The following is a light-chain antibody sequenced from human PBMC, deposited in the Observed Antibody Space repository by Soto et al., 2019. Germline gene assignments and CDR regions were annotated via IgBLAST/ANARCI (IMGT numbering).Light chain of an antibody. CDR3: HQYNNWPPIT. V-gene: IGKV3-15*01. CDR2: GAS. J-gene: IGKJ5*01. Sequence: IVMTKSPATVSVSPGERATLSCRASQSVSSNLAWYQQKPGQAPRLLIYGASTRATGIPARFSGSGSGAEFTLTISSLQSEDFAVYYCHQYNNWPPITFGQGTRLEIK. CDR1: QSVSSN.